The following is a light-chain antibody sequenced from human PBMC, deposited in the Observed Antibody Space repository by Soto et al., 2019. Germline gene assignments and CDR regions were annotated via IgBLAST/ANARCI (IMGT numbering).Light chain of an antibody. CDR1: QSLLDSDDGNTY. V-gene: IGKV2-40*01. Sequence: DIVMTQTPRSLPVTPGEPAYISCRSSQSLLDSDDGNTYLDWYLQRPGQSPHLLIYMVSYRASGVPDRFSGSGSGTNSTLKISRVEADDVAIYYCMQRVEFPITFGGGTRVEIK. CDR2: MVS. J-gene: IGKJ4*01. CDR3: MQRVEFPIT.